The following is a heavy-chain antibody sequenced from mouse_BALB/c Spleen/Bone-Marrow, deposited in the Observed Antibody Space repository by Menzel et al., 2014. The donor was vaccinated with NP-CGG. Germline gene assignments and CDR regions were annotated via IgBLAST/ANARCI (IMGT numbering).Heavy chain of an antibody. Sequence: VQLQQSGAELPRPGASVKMSCKASGYTFTSYTIQWVKQRPGQGLEWIGYINPSSGYTDYNQKFKDKTTLTADKSSNTAYMQLTSLTSEDSAVYSCAREARTGAWFTYWGQGTLVTVSA. CDR1: GYTFTSYT. V-gene: IGHV1-4*02. D-gene: IGHD4-1*01. J-gene: IGHJ3*01. CDR3: AREARTGAWFTY. CDR2: INPSSGYT.